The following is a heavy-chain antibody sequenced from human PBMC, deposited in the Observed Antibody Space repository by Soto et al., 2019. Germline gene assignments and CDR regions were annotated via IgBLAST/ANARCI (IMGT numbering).Heavy chain of an antibody. J-gene: IGHJ5*02. CDR2: VYHSGGS. CDR1: GVSIHNSHSF. Sequence: SETLSLTCAVSGVSIHNSHSFWGWIRQPPGKGLEFIGSVYHSGGSYYNPSLKGRVTISVDTSNNQISLRVNSVTAADTAVYYCGRVVEGATRHTDSDSWGQGMLVTVSS. D-gene: IGHD2-15*01. CDR3: GRVVEGATRHTDSDS. V-gene: IGHV4-39*02.